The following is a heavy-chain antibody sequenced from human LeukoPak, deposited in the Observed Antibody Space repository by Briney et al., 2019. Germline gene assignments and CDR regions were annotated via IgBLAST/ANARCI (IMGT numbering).Heavy chain of an antibody. CDR3: AKQLGYCSDGSCYFPY. Sequence: GGSLRLSCAASGFTFSSSAMSWVRQAPGKGLEWVSGISNNGGYTYYADSVQGRFTISRDNSKSTLCLQMNSLRAEDTAVYYCAKQLGYCSDGSCYFPYWGQGTLVTVSS. D-gene: IGHD2-15*01. V-gene: IGHV3-23*01. J-gene: IGHJ4*02. CDR1: GFTFSSSA. CDR2: ISNNGGYT.